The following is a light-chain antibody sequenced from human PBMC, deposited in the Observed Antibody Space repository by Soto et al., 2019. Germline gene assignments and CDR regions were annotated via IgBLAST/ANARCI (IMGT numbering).Light chain of an antibody. J-gene: IGKJ1*01. CDR2: GAS. Sequence: EIVLTQSPGTLSLSPGERATISCRASQSVSSTYLIWYQQKPGQAPRLLIYGASSRATGVPDRFSGGGSGTDFTLTISRLDPEDFAVYYCHHFVNSLTLTVGQGTKVEIK. CDR1: QSVSSTY. CDR3: HHFVNSLTLT. V-gene: IGKV3-20*01.